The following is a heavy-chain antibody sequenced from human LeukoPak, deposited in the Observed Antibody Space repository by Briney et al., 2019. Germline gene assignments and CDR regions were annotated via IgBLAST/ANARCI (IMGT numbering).Heavy chain of an antibody. Sequence: ASVKVSCKASGYTFTNYGITWIREAPGQGPEWLGWISGYNANAHYAQNVQGRVTLTTDTSTNTAYMELKGLTSDDTAMYYCARVGRGCSSIRCYWEDWFDPWGQGTLVIVSS. CDR2: ISGYNANA. D-gene: IGHD2-2*01. V-gene: IGHV1-18*01. CDR3: ARVGRGCSSIRCYWEDWFDP. CDR1: GYTFTNYG. J-gene: IGHJ5*02.